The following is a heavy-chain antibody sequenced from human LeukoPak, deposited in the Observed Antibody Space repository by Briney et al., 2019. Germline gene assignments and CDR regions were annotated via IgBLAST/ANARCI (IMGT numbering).Heavy chain of an antibody. Sequence: SETLSLTCTVSGGSLSSRYWRCIRRPPGKGLEWIGYIWYSWSTNYHPSLKSRVPISVVQSKNQFSLILSSVTAPDTAVYYCASASSAWPYYFDYWGQGTLVAVSS. CDR2: IWYSWST. CDR3: ASASSAWPYYFDY. V-gene: IGHV4-59*11. D-gene: IGHD6-19*01. J-gene: IGHJ4*02. CDR1: GGSLSSRY.